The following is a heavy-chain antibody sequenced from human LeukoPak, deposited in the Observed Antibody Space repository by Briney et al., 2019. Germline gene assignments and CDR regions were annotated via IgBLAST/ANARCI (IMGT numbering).Heavy chain of an antibody. CDR2: IIPIFGTA. J-gene: IGHJ5*02. CDR1: GGTFRSYA. Sequence: SVKASCKASGGTFRSYAISWVRQAPGQGLEWIGGIIPIFGTANYAQKFQGRVTITADESTSTAYMELSSLRSEDTAVYYCARDLRGSGSYSGIWFDPWGQGTLVTVSS. V-gene: IGHV1-69*01. CDR3: ARDLRGSGSYSGIWFDP. D-gene: IGHD1-26*01.